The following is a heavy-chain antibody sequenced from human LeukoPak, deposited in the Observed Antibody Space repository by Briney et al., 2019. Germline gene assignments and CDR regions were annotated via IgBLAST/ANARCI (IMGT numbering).Heavy chain of an antibody. CDR2: INHSGST. D-gene: IGHD3-22*01. V-gene: IGHV4-34*01. CDR3: ARGRDSSETRNDY. J-gene: IGHJ4*02. CDR1: GGSFSGYY. Sequence: SETLSLTCAVYGGSFSGYYWSWIRQPPGKGLEWIGEINHSGSTNYNPSLKSRVTISVDTSKNQFSLKLSSVTAADTAVYYCARGRDSSETRNDYWGQGTLATVSS.